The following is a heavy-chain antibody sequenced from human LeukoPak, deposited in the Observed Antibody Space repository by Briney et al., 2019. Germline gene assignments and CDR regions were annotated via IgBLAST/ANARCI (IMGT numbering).Heavy chain of an antibody. CDR3: ARDRITVPGMGAFQH. J-gene: IGHJ1*01. D-gene: IGHD6-19*01. Sequence: GRSLRLSCAASRFTFSSYAMHWVRQAPGKGLEWVAGISHDGTYEYQADSVKGRLTISRDNSKSTLYLQMNSLRVEDTAIYYCARDRITVPGMGAFQHWGQGTLVTVSS. V-gene: IGHV3-30*04. CDR1: RFTFSSYA. CDR2: ISHDGTYE.